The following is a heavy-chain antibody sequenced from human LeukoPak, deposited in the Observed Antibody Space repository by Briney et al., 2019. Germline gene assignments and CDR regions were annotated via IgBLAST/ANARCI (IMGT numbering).Heavy chain of an antibody. V-gene: IGHV3-43D*03. CDR2: ISWDGGST. D-gene: IGHD4-17*01. Sequence: GGSLRLSCAASGFTFDDYAMHWVRQAPGKGLEWVSLISWDGGSTYYADSVKGRFTISRDNSKNSLYLQMNSLRAEDTALYYCAKELRPGFYYYYMDVWGKGTTVTVSS. J-gene: IGHJ6*03. CDR1: GFTFDDYA. CDR3: AKELRPGFYYYYMDV.